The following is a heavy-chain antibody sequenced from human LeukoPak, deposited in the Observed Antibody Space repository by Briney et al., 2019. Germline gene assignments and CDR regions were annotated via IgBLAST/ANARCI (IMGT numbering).Heavy chain of an antibody. D-gene: IGHD6-19*01. CDR1: GFTFSDYY. J-gene: IGHJ4*02. CDR3: ARSSGWSVPVDY. Sequence: GGSLRLSCAASGFTFSDYYMTWIRQAPGKGLEWLSYISSSGFTIDYADSVKGRFTNSRDNAKKSLDLQMNGLRAEDTAVYYCARSSGWSVPVDYWGQGTLVTVSS. CDR2: ISSSGFTI. V-gene: IGHV3-11*04.